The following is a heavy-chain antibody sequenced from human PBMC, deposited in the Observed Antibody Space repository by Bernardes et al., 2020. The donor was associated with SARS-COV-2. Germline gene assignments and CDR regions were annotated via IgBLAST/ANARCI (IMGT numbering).Heavy chain of an antibody. V-gene: IGHV3-23*01. J-gene: IGHJ4*02. D-gene: IGHD3-16*01. Sequence: GGSLRLSCAASGFAFLNYGMSWVRQAPGKGLEWVSTISGSGGVTYYADSVKGRFTIFRNNSKNMLYLQMKSLRVEDTAVYYCVKDARWEDYLGVFDHWGQGTLVTASS. CDR3: VKDARWEDYLGVFDH. CDR2: ISGSGGVT. CDR1: GFAFLNYG.